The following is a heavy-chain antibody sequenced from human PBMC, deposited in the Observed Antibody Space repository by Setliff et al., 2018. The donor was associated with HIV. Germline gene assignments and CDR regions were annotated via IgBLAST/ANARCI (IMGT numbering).Heavy chain of an antibody. D-gene: IGHD3-10*01. CDR1: GGTFSSCT. Sequence: GASVKVSCKASGGTFSSCTINWVRQAPGQGLEWMGGILPMLNIANFTQKFQGRFTISRDNSKSTLFLQMNSLRPEDTAVYYCARDRGDLSLAYYLYYGMDVWGQGTTVTVSS. J-gene: IGHJ6*02. V-gene: IGHV1-69*10. CDR2: ILPMLNIA. CDR3: ARDRGDLSLAYYLYYGMDV.